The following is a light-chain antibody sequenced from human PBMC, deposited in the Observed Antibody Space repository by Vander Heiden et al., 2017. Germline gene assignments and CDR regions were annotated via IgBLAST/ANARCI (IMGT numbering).Light chain of an antibody. Sequence: DVQMTQSPSSLSASVGDRVTITCRASQSISDYLNWYQHKVGQAPKLLIFAASTLQSGVPSRFSGSGSGTDFTLTISRLQPEDFATYYCQQTDITPQTFGQGTKVEI. CDR3: QQTDITPQT. J-gene: IGKJ1*01. CDR1: QSISDY. CDR2: AAS. V-gene: IGKV1-39*01.